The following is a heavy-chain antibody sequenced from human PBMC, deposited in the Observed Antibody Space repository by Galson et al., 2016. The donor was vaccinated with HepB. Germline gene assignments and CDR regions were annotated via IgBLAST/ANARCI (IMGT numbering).Heavy chain of an antibody. V-gene: IGHV3-11*06. CDR1: GFTFSDHY. CDR2: ISRSSSYI. J-gene: IGHJ4*02. Sequence: SLRLSCAASGFTFSDHYMSWIRQAPGKGLEWISYISRSSSYIIYADSVKGRFTISRDDAKNSLYLQMNSLRAEDTAVYYCARVPSSGWFDYRGQGTLVTVSS. CDR3: ARVPSSGWFDY. D-gene: IGHD6-19*01.